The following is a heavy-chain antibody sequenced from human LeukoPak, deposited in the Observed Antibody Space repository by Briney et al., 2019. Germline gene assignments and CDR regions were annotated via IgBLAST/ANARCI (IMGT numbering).Heavy chain of an antibody. D-gene: IGHD3-22*01. J-gene: IGHJ4*02. CDR2: INHSGSS. Sequence: PSETLSLTCAVYGRSFSGYYWSWIRQPPGKGLEWIGEINHSGSSNYNPSLKSRVTISVDTSKNQFSLKLSSVTAADTAVYYCARGRDSSGYYLPLFDYWGQGTLVTVSS. CDR1: GRSFSGYY. CDR3: ARGRDSSGYYLPLFDY. V-gene: IGHV4-34*01.